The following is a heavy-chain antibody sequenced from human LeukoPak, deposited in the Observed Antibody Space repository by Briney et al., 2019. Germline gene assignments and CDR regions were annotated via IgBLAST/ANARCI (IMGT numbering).Heavy chain of an antibody. J-gene: IGHJ4*02. Sequence: SETLSLTCAVYGVSFSGYYWSWMRQPPGKGLEWIGEINHSGSTNYSPSLKSRVTISVDTSKNQFSLKLSSVTAADTAVYYCVSNPYSNYYFDYWGQGTLVTVSS. CDR3: VSNPYSNYYFDY. V-gene: IGHV4-34*01. CDR1: GVSFSGYY. CDR2: INHSGST. D-gene: IGHD4-11*01.